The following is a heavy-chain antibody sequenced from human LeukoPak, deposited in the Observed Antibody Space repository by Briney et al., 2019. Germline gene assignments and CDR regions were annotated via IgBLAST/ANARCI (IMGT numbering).Heavy chain of an antibody. V-gene: IGHV1-8*01. D-gene: IGHD3-16*02. Sequence: ASVKVSCKASGYTFNHYDVNWVRQAPGQGLEWMGWMNPKSGTRVYAQKLQGRVTMTSDSYINTAYMELTSLTSGDTAVYYCAKGLRSDFWGQGTLVIVSS. J-gene: IGHJ4*02. CDR2: MNPKSGTR. CDR3: AKGLRSDF. CDR1: GYTFNHYD.